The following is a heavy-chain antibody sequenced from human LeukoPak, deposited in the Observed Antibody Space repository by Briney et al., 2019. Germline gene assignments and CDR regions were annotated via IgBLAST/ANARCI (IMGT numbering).Heavy chain of an antibody. CDR2: ISWDGGST. J-gene: IGHJ6*03. D-gene: IGHD2-15*01. Sequence: GGSLRLSCAASGFTFDDYAMHWVRQVPGKGLEWVSLISWDGGSTYYADSVKGRFTISRDNSKNSLYLQMNSLRAEDTALYYCAKGVGYYYYYYMDVWGKGTTVTVSS. CDR3: AKGVGYYYYYYMDV. CDR1: GFTFDDYA. V-gene: IGHV3-43D*03.